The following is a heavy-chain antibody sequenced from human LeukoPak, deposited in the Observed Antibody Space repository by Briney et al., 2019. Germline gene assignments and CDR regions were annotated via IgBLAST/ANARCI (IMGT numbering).Heavy chain of an antibody. Sequence: ASVKVSCKASGYTFISYGITWVRQAPGQGLEWMGWISAQNGNTNYAQKLQGRVTLTTDTSTNTAYMDLRSLRSDDTAVYYCARVPVASIWGGNFDYWGQGTLVTVSS. V-gene: IGHV1-18*01. J-gene: IGHJ4*02. CDR3: ARVPVASIWGGNFDY. CDR1: GYTFISYG. CDR2: ISAQNGNT. D-gene: IGHD5-12*01.